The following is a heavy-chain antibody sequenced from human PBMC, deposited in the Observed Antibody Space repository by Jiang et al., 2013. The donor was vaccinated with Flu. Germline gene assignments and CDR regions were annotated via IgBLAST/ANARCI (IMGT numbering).Heavy chain of an antibody. J-gene: IGHJ4*02. D-gene: IGHD2-15*01. CDR2: IYWDADK. CDR1: GFSLSTSGVG. CDR3: ARSASMALFDY. V-gene: IGHV2-5*02. Sequence: KPTQTLTLTCTFSGFSLSTSGVGVGWIRQPPGKALEWVALIYWDADKRYSPSLKTRLTITKDTSKNQVVLTMTNMDPVDTATYYCARSASMALFDYWGQGTLVTVSS.